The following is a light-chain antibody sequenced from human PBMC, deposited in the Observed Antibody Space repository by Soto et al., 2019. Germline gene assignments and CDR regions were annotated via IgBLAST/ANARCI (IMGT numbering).Light chain of an antibody. CDR3: QQRSNWPPIT. CDR1: QSISSSY. CDR2: GAS. V-gene: IGKV3D-20*02. J-gene: IGKJ5*01. Sequence: IVITQSPATLSVSPGDRATLSCRAIQSISSSYLAWYQQKPGQAPRLLIYGASSRATGIPDRFSGSGSGTDFTLTISSLEPEDFAVYYCQQRSNWPPITFGQGTRLEIK.